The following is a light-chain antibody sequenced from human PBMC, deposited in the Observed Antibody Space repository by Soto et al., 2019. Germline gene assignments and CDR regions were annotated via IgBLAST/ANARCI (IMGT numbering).Light chain of an antibody. V-gene: IGLV2-14*01. CDR3: SSYTSSSTLVV. J-gene: IGLJ2*01. Sequence: QSVLTQPASVSGSPGQSITISCTGTSSDVGGYNYVSWYQQHPGKAPKLMIYDVSNRPSGVSNRFSGSKSGNTASLTISGLQAEDDAVYYCSSYTSSSTLVVFGGGTKLTVL. CDR1: SSDVGGYNY. CDR2: DVS.